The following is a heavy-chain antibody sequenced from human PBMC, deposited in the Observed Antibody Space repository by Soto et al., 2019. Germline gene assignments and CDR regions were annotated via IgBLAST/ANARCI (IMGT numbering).Heavy chain of an antibody. CDR2: IYHSGST. J-gene: IGHJ4*02. V-gene: IGHV4-30-2*01. CDR1: GGSISSGGYS. CDR3: ARVVIVVVTDTPLYYFDY. D-gene: IGHD2-21*02. Sequence: SETLSLTCAVSGGSISSGGYSWSWIRQPPGKGLEWIGYIYHSGSTYYNPSLKSRVTISVDRSKNQFSLKLSSVTAADTAVYYCARVVIVVVTDTPLYYFDYCGQGSLVTVSS.